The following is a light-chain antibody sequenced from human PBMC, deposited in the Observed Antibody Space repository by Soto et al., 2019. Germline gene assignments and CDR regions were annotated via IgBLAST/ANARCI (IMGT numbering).Light chain of an antibody. J-gene: IGLJ2*01. Sequence: QSALTQPPSASGSPGQSVTISCTGTSSYIGDYNYVSWYQQHPGKAPKLMIYEVDKRPSGVPDRFSGSKSGNTASLTVSGLQAEDEADYYCSSYAGSNNLVFGGGTKLTVL. CDR1: SSYIGDYNY. CDR3: SSYAGSNNLV. V-gene: IGLV2-8*01. CDR2: EVD.